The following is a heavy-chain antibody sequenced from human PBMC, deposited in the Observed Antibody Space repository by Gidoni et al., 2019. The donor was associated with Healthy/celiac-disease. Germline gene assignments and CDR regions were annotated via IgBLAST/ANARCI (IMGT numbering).Heavy chain of an antibody. V-gene: IGHV3-23*01. Sequence: EVQLLESGGGLVQPGGSLRLSCAASGFTFSSYAMSWVRQAPGKGLEWVSAISGSGGSTYYADSVKGRFTISRDNSKNTLYLQMNSLRAEDTAVYYCAKDDSDIVVVPAANDYWGQGTLVTVSS. CDR2: ISGSGGST. D-gene: IGHD2-2*01. CDR3: AKDDSDIVVVPAANDY. CDR1: GFTFSSYA. J-gene: IGHJ4*02.